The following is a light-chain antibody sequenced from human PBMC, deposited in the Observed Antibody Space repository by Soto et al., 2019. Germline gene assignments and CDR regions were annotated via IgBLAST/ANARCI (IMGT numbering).Light chain of an antibody. J-gene: IGLJ1*01. CDR1: SSDVGGYNY. Sequence: QSVLTQPASVSGSPGQWITISCTGTSSDVGGYNYASWXXXXXXXXXXXXXXXXXNRPSGVSNRFSDSKSGNTASLTISGLQAEDEADYYCSSYSSTSSLGVFGTGTKVTVL. CDR3: SSYSSTSSLGV. CDR2: XXX. V-gene: IGLV2-14*01.